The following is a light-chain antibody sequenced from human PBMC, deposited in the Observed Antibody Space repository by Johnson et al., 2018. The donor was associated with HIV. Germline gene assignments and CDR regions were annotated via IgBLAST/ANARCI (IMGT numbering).Light chain of an antibody. CDR2: DNN. CDR1: SSNIGNNY. Sequence: QSVLTQSPSVSAAPGQKVTISCSGSSSNIGNNYVSWYQQLPETAPKLLIYDNNKRPSGIPDRFSGSKSGTSATLGITGLQTGDEADYYCGTWDSSLIVFYVFGTGTKVTVL. V-gene: IGLV1-51*01. CDR3: GTWDSSLIVFYV. J-gene: IGLJ1*01.